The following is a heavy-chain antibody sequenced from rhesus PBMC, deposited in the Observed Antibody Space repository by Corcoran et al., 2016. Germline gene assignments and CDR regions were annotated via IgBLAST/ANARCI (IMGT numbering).Heavy chain of an antibody. J-gene: IGHJ5-2*02. CDR3: AIVGYCSGGVCYNSLDV. Sequence: QVQLQESGPGLVKPSETLSLTCTVSGASISSYWWSWIRPPPGQGLGWIGESKGNSRNTNYNPCLKSRVTISRDTAKSQFSLKLSSVTAADTAVYYCAIVGYCSGGVCYNSLDVWGRGVLVTVSS. CDR1: GASISSYW. CDR2: SKGNSRNT. D-gene: IGHD2-8*01. V-gene: IGHV4-80*01.